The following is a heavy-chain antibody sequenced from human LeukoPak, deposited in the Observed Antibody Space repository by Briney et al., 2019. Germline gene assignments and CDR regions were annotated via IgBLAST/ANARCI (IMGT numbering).Heavy chain of an antibody. V-gene: IGHV3-30*04. CDR1: GFTFSSYA. CDR3: ARGRRRYGSGSPFDY. J-gene: IGHJ4*02. CDR2: ISYDGSNK. D-gene: IGHD3-10*01. Sequence: GRSLRLSCAASGFTFSSYAMHWVRQAPGKGLEWVAVISYDGSNKYYADSVKGRFTISRDNSKNTLYLQMNSLRAEDTAVYYCARGRRRYGSGSPFDYWGQGTLVTVSS.